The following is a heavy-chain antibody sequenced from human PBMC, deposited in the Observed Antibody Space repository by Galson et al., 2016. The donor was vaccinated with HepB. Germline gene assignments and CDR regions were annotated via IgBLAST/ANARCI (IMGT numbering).Heavy chain of an antibody. Sequence: SLRLSCAASGFTFSRYTMNWVRQAPGKGLEWVSSISSGSSYIYYADSVKGRFTISRDNAKNSLYLQMTSLRAENTAVYYCVRVRADYGGNMPDAFDIWGQGTMVTVSS. V-gene: IGHV3-21*01. CDR2: ISSGSSYI. CDR3: VRVRADYGGNMPDAFDI. CDR1: GFTFSRYT. J-gene: IGHJ3*02. D-gene: IGHD4-23*01.